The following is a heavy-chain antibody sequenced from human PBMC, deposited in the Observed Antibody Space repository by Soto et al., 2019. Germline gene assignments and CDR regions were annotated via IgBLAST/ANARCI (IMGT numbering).Heavy chain of an antibody. CDR3: ARDRVESGYPEYFQH. J-gene: IGHJ1*01. CDR2: IYSGGST. Sequence: EVQLVESGGGLIQPGGSLRLSCAASGFTVSSNYMSWVRQAPGKGLEWVSVIYSGGSTYYADSVKGRFTISRDNSKNTLYLQMNSLGAEDTAVYYFARDRVESGYPEYFQHWGEGTLVTVSS. D-gene: IGHD3-22*01. V-gene: IGHV3-53*01. CDR1: GFTVSSNY.